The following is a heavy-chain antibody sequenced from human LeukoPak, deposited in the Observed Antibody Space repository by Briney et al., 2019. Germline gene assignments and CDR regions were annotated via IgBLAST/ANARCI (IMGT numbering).Heavy chain of an antibody. V-gene: IGHV1-2*02. CDR3: ARSWYDYVWGSYRPEGYYGMDV. CDR2: INPNSGGT. Sequence: ASVKVSCKASGYTFTGYYMHWVRQAPGQGLEWMGWINPNSGGTNYAQKFQGRVTMTRDTSISTAYMELSRLRSDDTAVYYCARSWYDYVWGSYRPEGYYGMDVWGQGTTVTVSS. CDR1: GYTFTGYY. J-gene: IGHJ6*02. D-gene: IGHD3-16*02.